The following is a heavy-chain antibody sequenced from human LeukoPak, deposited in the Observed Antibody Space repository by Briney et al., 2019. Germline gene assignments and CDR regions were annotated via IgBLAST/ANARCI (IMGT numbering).Heavy chain of an antibody. CDR2: ISGSGGST. CDR3: AKLDHYDILTGYYPDFDY. Sequence: GGSLRLSCAASGFNFSSYAMSWVRQAPGKGLEWVSAISGSGGSTYYADSVKGRFTISRDNSKNTLYLQMNSLRAEDTAVYYCAKLDHYDILTGYYPDFDYWGQGTLVTVSS. CDR1: GFNFSSYA. J-gene: IGHJ4*02. D-gene: IGHD3-9*01. V-gene: IGHV3-23*01.